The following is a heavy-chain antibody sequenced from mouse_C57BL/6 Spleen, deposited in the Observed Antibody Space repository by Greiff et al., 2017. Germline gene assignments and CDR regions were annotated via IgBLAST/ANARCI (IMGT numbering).Heavy chain of an antibody. Sequence: EVMLVESEGGLVQPGSSMKLSCTASGFTFSDYYMAWVRQVPEKGLEWVANINYDGSSTYYLDSLKSRFIISRDNAKNILYLQVSSLKSEDTATYYCAREGYGDAMDYWGQGTSVTVSS. J-gene: IGHJ4*01. V-gene: IGHV5-16*01. CDR3: AREGYGDAMDY. CDR2: INYDGSST. D-gene: IGHD2-2*01. CDR1: GFTFSDYY.